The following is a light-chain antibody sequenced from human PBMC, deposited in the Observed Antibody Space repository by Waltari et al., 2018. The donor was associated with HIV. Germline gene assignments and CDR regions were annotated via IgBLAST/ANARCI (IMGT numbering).Light chain of an antibody. J-gene: IGKJ4*01. CDR1: QSVNNN. Sequence: EIVMTQSPATLSVSPGERATLSCRASQSVNNNLAWYQQKPGQAPRLLISGASTRATGVPARFSGSGSGTDFTLTISSLQPEDFGIYYCQQYHKWPLTFGGGTKVEIK. V-gene: IGKV3-15*01. CDR2: GAS. CDR3: QQYHKWPLT.